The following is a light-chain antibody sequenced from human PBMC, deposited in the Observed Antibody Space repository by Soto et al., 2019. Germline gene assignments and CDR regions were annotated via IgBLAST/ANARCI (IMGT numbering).Light chain of an antibody. V-gene: IGKV1-39*01. CDR3: QQSYGTPFT. CDR1: QSISSY. Sequence: DLQMTQSPSSLSASVGDRVTITCRASQSISSYLNWYQQKPGKVPNLLIYAASSLQSGVPSRFSGSGSGTDCTLTISSLQPEDFATYYCQQSYGTPFTFGPGTRVEI. J-gene: IGKJ3*01. CDR2: AAS.